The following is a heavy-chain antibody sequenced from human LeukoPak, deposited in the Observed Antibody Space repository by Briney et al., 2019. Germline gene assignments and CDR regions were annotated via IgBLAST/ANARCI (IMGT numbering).Heavy chain of an antibody. Sequence: PSETLSLTCTVSGGSISSSSYYWGWIRQPPGKGLEWIGSIYYSGSTYYNPSLKSRVTISVDTSKNQFSLKLSSVTAADTAVYYCARAGFWSGYLACYMDVWGKGTTVTVSS. CDR2: IYYSGST. J-gene: IGHJ6*03. CDR3: ARAGFWSGYLACYMDV. D-gene: IGHD3-3*01. V-gene: IGHV4-39*07. CDR1: GGSISSSSYY.